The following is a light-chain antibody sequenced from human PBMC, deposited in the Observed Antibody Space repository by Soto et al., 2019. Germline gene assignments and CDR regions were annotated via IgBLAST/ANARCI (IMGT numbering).Light chain of an antibody. Sequence: IQLTQSPSFLSASVGDRVTITCRASQGISSYLAWYQQKPGKAPKLLIDAASTLQSGVPSRFSGNGSGTEFTLTISSLQPEDFATYYCQQLDSYPLFGQGTKLEIK. CDR1: QGISSY. J-gene: IGKJ2*01. CDR2: AAS. V-gene: IGKV1-9*01. CDR3: QQLDSYPL.